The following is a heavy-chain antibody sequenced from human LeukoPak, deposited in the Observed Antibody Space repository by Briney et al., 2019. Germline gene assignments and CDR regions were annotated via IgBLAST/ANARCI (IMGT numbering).Heavy chain of an antibody. J-gene: IGHJ4*02. CDR2: IYYSGST. Sequence: SETLSLTCTVSGGSISSYYWSWIRQPPGKGLEWIGYIYYSGSTNYNPSLKSRVTISVDTSKNQFSLKLSSVTAADTAVYYCARGIYCSGGSCYSLSYDYWGQGTLVTVSS. D-gene: IGHD2-15*01. CDR1: GGSISSYY. CDR3: ARGIYCSGGSCYSLSYDY. V-gene: IGHV4-59*12.